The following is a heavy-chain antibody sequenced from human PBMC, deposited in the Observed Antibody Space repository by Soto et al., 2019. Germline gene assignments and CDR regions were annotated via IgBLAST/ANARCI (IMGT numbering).Heavy chain of an antibody. V-gene: IGHV1-2*04. D-gene: IGHD3-10*01. CDR3: ARDGGGFGELSGYMDV. Sequence: ASVKVSCKASGYTFTGYYMHWVRQAPGQGLEWMGWINPNSDGTNYAQKFQGWVTMTRDTSISTAYMELSRLRSDDTAVYYCARDGGGFGELSGYMDVWGKGTTVTVSS. CDR1: GYTFTGYY. J-gene: IGHJ6*03. CDR2: INPNSDGT.